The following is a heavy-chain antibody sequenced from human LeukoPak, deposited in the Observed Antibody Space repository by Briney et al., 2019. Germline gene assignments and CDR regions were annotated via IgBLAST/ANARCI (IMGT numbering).Heavy chain of an antibody. CDR3: ARGEYSGSD. V-gene: IGHV4-59*01. CDR1: GGSLSSYY. D-gene: IGHD1-1*01. Sequence: SETLSLTCTVSGGSLSSYYWSWIRQPPGKGLEWIGYIYYSGSGSTNYNPSLKSRVTISVDTSKNQLSLKLSSVTAADTAVYYCARGEYSGSDWGQGTLVTVSS. CDR2: IYYSGSGST. J-gene: IGHJ4*02.